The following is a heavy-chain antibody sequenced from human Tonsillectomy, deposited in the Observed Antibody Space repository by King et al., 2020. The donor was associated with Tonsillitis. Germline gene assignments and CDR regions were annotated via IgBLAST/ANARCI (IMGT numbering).Heavy chain of an antibody. D-gene: IGHD3-10*01. CDR3: TRADYYGSWSYWFDY. CDR2: IRSKAYGGTT. CDR1: GFTFGDYA. J-gene: IGHJ4*02. Sequence: DVQLVESGGGLVQPGRSLRLSCTASGFTFGDYAMSWFRQAPGKGLEWVGFIRSKAYGGTTEDAASVKGRFTISRDDSKSIAYLQMNSLKTEDTAVYYCTRADYYGSWSYWFDYWGQGTLVTVSS. V-gene: IGHV3-49*03.